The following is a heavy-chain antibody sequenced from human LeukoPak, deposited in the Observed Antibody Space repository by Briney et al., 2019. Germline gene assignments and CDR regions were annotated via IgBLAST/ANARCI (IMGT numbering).Heavy chain of an antibody. J-gene: IGHJ6*02. V-gene: IGHV3-74*01. CDR1: GFTFTTYW. CDR2: INSDGSIT. Sequence: GGSLRLSCAASGFTFTTYWMHWVRQAPGKGLVWVSHINSDGSITSYADSVKGRFTISRDNAKNTLYLQMNSLRAEDTAVYYCARDAVDTANAVWGQGTTVTVSS. D-gene: IGHD5-18*01. CDR3: ARDAVDTANAV.